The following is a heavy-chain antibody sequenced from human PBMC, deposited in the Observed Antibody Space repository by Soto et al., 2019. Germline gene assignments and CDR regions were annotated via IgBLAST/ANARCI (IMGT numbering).Heavy chain of an antibody. CDR3: ARDRVRYCSSTSCTNYGMDV. V-gene: IGHV3-48*03. Sequence: GGSLRLSCAASGFTFSSYEMNWVRQAPGKGLEWVSYISSSGSTIYYADSVKGRFPISRDNAKNSLYLQMNSLRAEDTAVYYCARDRVRYCSSTSCTNYGMDVWGQGTTVTVSS. J-gene: IGHJ6*02. D-gene: IGHD2-2*01. CDR1: GFTFSSYE. CDR2: ISSSGSTI.